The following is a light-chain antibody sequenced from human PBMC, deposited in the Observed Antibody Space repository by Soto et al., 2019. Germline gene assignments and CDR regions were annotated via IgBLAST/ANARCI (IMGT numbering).Light chain of an antibody. CDR3: QQLNSYREGFT. CDR2: AAS. Sequence: IQLTQSPSSLSASVGDRVTITCRAIQCISSYLAWYQQKPGKAPKLLIYAASTLQSGVPSRFSGSGSGTDFTLTISSLQPEDFATYYCQQLNSYREGFTFGPGTKVDI. J-gene: IGKJ3*01. CDR1: QCISSY. V-gene: IGKV1-9*01.